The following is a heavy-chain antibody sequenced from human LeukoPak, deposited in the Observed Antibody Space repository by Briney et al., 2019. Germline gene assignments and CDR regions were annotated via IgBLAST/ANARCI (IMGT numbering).Heavy chain of an antibody. V-gene: IGHV3-48*01. CDR1: GFSFCSYG. Sequence: PGGSLSLSCAASGFSFCSYGMNWLRHVPGKGLEWISFISNSSSTIYYADSVKGRFTISGDNAKDLLYLQMSGLRVEDTAIYYCARGTPHNWGQGTLVTVSS. CDR2: ISNSSSTI. J-gene: IGHJ4*02. CDR3: ARGTPHN.